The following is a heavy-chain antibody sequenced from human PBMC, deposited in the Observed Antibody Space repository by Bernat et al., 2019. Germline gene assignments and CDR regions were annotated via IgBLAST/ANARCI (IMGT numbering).Heavy chain of an antibody. CDR1: GYTFTGYY. CDR3: ARDEGDRDAFDI. Sequence: QVQLVQSGAEVKKPGASVKVSCKASGYTFTGYYMHWVRQAPGQGLEWMGWINPNSGGTNYAQKFQGRVTITADESTSTAYMELSSLRSEDTAVYYCARDEGDRDAFDIWGQGTMVTVSS. D-gene: IGHD2-21*02. CDR2: INPNSGGT. V-gene: IGHV1-2*02. J-gene: IGHJ3*02.